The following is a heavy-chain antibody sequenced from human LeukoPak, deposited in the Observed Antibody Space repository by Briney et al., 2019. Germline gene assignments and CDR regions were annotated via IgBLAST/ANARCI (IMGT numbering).Heavy chain of an antibody. Sequence: GGSLRLSCVASGFIFSSYSMTWVRHTREKGRECVLAIGASVGSTYYADSVKGRFNITTDNSKNTQYLQMNNLGADDTAVYYCRKNPNRSGWSQDYWGQGTLVIVSS. V-gene: IGHV3-23*01. CDR3: RKNPNRSGWSQDY. CDR1: GFIFSSYS. J-gene: IGHJ4*02. CDR2: IGASVGST. D-gene: IGHD6-19*01.